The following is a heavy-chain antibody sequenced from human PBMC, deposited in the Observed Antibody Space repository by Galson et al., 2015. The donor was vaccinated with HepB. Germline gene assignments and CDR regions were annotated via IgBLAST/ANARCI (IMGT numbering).Heavy chain of an antibody. CDR3: ARQGPADERGYSGYDGPYYYYGMDV. Sequence: SVKVSCKASGDTFSTYAINWVRLALGQGLEWMGGIIPIFGTSKYEQKFQGRVTVTADKSTSTAYMELSSLRFEDTAVYYCARQGPADERGYSGYDGPYYYYGMDVWGEGTTVTVSS. J-gene: IGHJ6*04. V-gene: IGHV1-69*06. CDR1: GDTFSTYA. D-gene: IGHD5-12*01. CDR2: IIPIFGTS.